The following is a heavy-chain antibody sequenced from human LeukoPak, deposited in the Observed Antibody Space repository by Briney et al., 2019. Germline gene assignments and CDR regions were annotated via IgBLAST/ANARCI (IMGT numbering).Heavy chain of an antibody. CDR3: AKDIRAAASYFDY. CDR1: GFTFDDYA. J-gene: IGHJ4*02. V-gene: IGHV3-43*02. CDR2: ISGDGGNT. Sequence: GGSLRLSCAVSGFTFDDYAMHWVRQAPGKGLEWVSLISGDGGNTYYADSVKGRFTISRDNSKNSLYLQMNSLRTEDTAFYYCAKDIRAAASYFDYWGQGTLVTVSS. D-gene: IGHD6-13*01.